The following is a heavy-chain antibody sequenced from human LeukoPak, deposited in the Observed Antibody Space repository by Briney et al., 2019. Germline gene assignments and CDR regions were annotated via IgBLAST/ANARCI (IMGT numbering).Heavy chain of an antibody. Sequence: GGSLRLSCAASGFTFSSYIMHWVRQAPGKGLEYVSDISNNGGSTYYANSVKGRFTISRDNSKNTLYLQMNSLRAEDTAVYYCARQTSGNYYSYVFDIWGQGTMVTVSS. J-gene: IGHJ3*02. V-gene: IGHV3-64*01. CDR3: ARQTSGNYYSYVFDI. CDR2: ISNNGGST. D-gene: IGHD1-26*01. CDR1: GFTFSSYI.